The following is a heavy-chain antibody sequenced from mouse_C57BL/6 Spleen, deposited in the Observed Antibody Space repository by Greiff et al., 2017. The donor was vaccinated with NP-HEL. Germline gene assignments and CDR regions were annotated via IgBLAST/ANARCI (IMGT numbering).Heavy chain of an antibody. V-gene: IGHV1-53*01. CDR2: INPSNGGT. J-gene: IGHJ4*01. CDR3: ARKGLDGSNYYAMDY. CDR1: GYTFTSYW. Sequence: VQLQQSGTELVKPGASVKLSCKASGYTFTSYWMHWVKQRPGQGLEWIGNINPSNGGTNYNEKFKSKATLTVDKSSSTAYMQLSSLTSEDSAVYYCARKGLDGSNYYAMDYWGQGTSVTVSS. D-gene: IGHD1-1*01.